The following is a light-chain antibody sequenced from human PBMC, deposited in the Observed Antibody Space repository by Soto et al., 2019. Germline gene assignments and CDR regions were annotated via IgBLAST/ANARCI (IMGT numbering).Light chain of an antibody. CDR3: SSYTSSSTVV. Sequence: QSVLTQPASVSGSPGQSITISCTGTSSDVGGYNYVSWYQQHPGKAPKLMIYDVSNRPSGVSNRFSGSKSGNTASLTISGLPAEEEADYYCSSYTSSSTVVFGGGTQLTVL. CDR1: SSDVGGYNY. CDR2: DVS. V-gene: IGLV2-14*01. J-gene: IGLJ2*01.